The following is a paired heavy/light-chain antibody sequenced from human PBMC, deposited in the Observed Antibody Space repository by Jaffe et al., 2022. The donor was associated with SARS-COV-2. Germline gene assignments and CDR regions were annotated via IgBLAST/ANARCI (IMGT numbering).Light chain of an antibody. CDR2: GAS. V-gene: IGKV3-15*01. CDR1: QSVGSN. Sequence: EIVMTQSPATLSVSPGERATLSCRASQSVGSNLAWYQQKPGQAPRLLIYGASARATGIPARFGGSGSGTDFTLTISSLQSEDYAVYYCMQHNNWPPITFGQGTRLEIK. J-gene: IGKJ5*01. CDR3: MQHNNWPPIT.
Heavy chain of an antibody. Sequence: QVQLVESGGGVVQPGRSLRLSCAASGFTFSRYGMHWVRQAPGKGLEWVAVIWNDGSNKYHADSVKGRFTISRDNSKNTLYLQMNSLRAEDTAVYYCSRAPYYSDTSGYPGLDYWGQGTLVTVSS. CDR2: IWNDGSNK. D-gene: IGHD3-22*01. V-gene: IGHV3-33*01. CDR3: SRAPYYSDTSGYPGLDY. J-gene: IGHJ4*02. CDR1: GFTFSRYG.